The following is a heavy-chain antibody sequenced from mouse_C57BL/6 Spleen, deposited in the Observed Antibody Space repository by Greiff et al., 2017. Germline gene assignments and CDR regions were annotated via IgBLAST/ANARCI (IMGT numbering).Heavy chain of an antibody. CDR3: ASGLLRYHFDY. D-gene: IGHD1-1*01. CDR2: ISSGSSTI. Sequence: EVKLMESGGGLVKPGGSLKLSCAASGFTFSDYGMHWVRQAPERGLEWVAYISSGSSTIYYADTVKGRFTISRDNAKNTLFLQMTSLRSEDTAMYYCASGLLRYHFDYWGQGTTLTVSS. V-gene: IGHV5-17*01. CDR1: GFTFSDYG. J-gene: IGHJ2*01.